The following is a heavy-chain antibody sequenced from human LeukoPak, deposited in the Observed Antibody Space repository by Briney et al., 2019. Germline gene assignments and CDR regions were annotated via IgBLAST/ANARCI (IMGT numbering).Heavy chain of an antibody. J-gene: IGHJ5*02. CDR3: ARGAYGSTNYNWFDP. CDR2: IYTSGST. Sequence: SETLSLTCTVSGGSVSSGGYYWSWIRQPAGKGLEWIGRIYTSGSTNYNPPLKSRVTISVDTSKNQFSLKLSSVTAADTAVYYCARGAYGSTNYNWFDPWGQGTLVTVSS. CDR1: GGSVSSGGYY. D-gene: IGHD3-10*01. V-gene: IGHV4-61*02.